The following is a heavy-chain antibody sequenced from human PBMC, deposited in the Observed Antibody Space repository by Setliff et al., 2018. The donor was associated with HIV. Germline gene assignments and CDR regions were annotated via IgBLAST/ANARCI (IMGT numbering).Heavy chain of an antibody. CDR3: AKRGYDSSALRAFDAFDI. Sequence: PGGSLRLSCAASGFTFSKYAMSWVRQAPGKGLEWVSAISDSGGSTYYADSVKGRFTISRDNSKNTLYLQMNSLRAEDTAEYYCAKRGYDSSALRAFDAFDIWGQGTLVTV. CDR2: ISDSGGST. V-gene: IGHV3-23*01. J-gene: IGHJ3*02. CDR1: GFTFSKYA. D-gene: IGHD3-22*01.